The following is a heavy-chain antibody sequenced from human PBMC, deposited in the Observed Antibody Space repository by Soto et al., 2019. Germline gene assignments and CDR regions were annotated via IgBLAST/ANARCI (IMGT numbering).Heavy chain of an antibody. D-gene: IGHD3-22*01. CDR2: ISYDGSNK. V-gene: IGHV3-30*18. Sequence: GGSLRLSCAASGFTFSSYGMHWVRQAPGKGLEWVAVISYDGSNKYYADSVKGRFTISRDNSKNTLYLQMNSLRAEDTAVYYCAKDGITMIVVVHPYYGMDVWGQGTTVTVSS. CDR3: AKDGITMIVVVHPYYGMDV. CDR1: GFTFSSYG. J-gene: IGHJ6*02.